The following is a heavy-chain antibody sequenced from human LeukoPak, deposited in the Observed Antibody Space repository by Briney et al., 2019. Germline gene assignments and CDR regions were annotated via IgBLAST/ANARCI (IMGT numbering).Heavy chain of an antibody. J-gene: IGHJ4*02. D-gene: IGHD6-13*01. CDR1: GFTFRSHS. Sequence: GGPLRLSFAASGFTFRSHSGNWVRQAPGKVLEWLSYITGSSSLIYYADSVQGRFPTPRDTAKTSVYLHINSLRVEDTAASYCASAGERYSPSWGQGPLVPVPS. V-gene: IGHV3-48*04. CDR3: ASAGERYSPS. CDR2: ITGSSSLI.